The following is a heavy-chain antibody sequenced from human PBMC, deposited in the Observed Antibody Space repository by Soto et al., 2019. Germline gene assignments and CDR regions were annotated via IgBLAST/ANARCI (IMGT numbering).Heavy chain of an antibody. CDR2: MSYDGTKK. V-gene: IGHV3-30-3*01. Sequence: QPGGSLRLSCAASGFTFSTYAMHWVRQAPGKGLEWVAVMSYDGTKKYYADSVKGRFTISRDNSKNTLYLQMNSLRGDDTAVYFCATGQPSSWYYFGYWGQGTLVTVSS. CDR3: ATGQPSSWYYFGY. D-gene: IGHD6-13*01. CDR1: GFTFSTYA. J-gene: IGHJ4*02.